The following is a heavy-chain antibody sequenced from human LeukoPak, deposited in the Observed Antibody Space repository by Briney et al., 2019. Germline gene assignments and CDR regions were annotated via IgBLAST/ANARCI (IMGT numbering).Heavy chain of an antibody. V-gene: IGHV3-23*01. CDR1: GFTFSSYG. D-gene: IGHD3-9*01. J-gene: IGHJ4*02. Sequence: PGGSLRLSCAASGFTFSSYGMSWVRQAPGKGLEWVSAISGSGGSTYYADSVKGRFTISRDNSKNTLYLQMNSLRAEDTAVYYCAKTPFYDTLTGYYSYYFDYWGQGTLVTVSS. CDR2: ISGSGGST. CDR3: AKTPFYDTLTGYYSYYFDY.